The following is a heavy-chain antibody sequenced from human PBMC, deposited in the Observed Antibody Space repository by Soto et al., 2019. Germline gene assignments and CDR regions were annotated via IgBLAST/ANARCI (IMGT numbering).Heavy chain of an antibody. CDR3: ARAGPLCSGGSCYWGEGYYYYGMDV. CDR2: INPNSGGT. J-gene: IGHJ6*02. CDR1: GYTFAGYY. V-gene: IGHV1-2*04. Sequence: EASVKVSCKASGYTFAGYYMHWVRQAPGQGLEWMGRINPNSGGTNYAQKFQGWVTMTRDTSISTAYMELSRLRSDDTAVYYCARAGPLCSGGSCYWGEGYYYYGMDVWGQGTTVTVSS. D-gene: IGHD2-15*01.